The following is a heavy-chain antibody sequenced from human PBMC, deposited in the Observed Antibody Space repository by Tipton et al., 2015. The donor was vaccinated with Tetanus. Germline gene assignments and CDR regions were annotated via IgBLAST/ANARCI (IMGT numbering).Heavy chain of an antibody. Sequence: QVQLVQSGAEVKKPGASVKVSCKASGYSFTNFFIHWMRQAPGQRLEWVGWINGDDGDTKYSPKFQDRVTITRDTSATSVYLELNNMRSEDTAVYYCARVGDSWRRRAPLFDYWGQGTLVTVSS. CDR2: INGDDGDT. CDR3: ARVGDSWRRRAPLFDY. J-gene: IGHJ4*02. D-gene: IGHD3-3*01. V-gene: IGHV1-3*01. CDR1: GYSFTNFF.